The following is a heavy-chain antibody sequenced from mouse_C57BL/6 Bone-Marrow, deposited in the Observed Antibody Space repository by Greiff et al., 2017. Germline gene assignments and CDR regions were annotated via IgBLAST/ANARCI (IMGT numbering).Heavy chain of an antibody. J-gene: IGHJ1*03. CDR2: IWRGGST. D-gene: IGHD2-5*01. Sequence: VQLKQSGPGLVQPSQSLSITCTVSGFSLTSYGVHWVRQSPGKGLEWLGVIWRGGSTDYNAAFMSRLSITKDNSKSQVFFKMNSLQADDTAIYYCAKKGNYSNPYWYFDVWGTGTTVTVSS. V-gene: IGHV2-5*01. CDR3: AKKGNYSNPYWYFDV. CDR1: GFSLTSYG.